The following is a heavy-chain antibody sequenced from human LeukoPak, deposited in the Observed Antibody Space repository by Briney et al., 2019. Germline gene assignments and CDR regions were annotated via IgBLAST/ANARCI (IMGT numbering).Heavy chain of an antibody. J-gene: IGHJ4*02. CDR3: ARDLDQYSGRYGGFGHDF. CDR1: GYTFTSYY. Sequence: ASVKVSCKASGYTFTSYYMHWVRQAPGQGLEWMGWISAYNGNTNYAQKPQGRVTMTTDTSTSTAYMELRSLRSDDTAVYYCARDLDQYSGRYGGFGHDFWGQGTLVTVSS. D-gene: IGHD1-26*01. V-gene: IGHV1-18*04. CDR2: ISAYNGNT.